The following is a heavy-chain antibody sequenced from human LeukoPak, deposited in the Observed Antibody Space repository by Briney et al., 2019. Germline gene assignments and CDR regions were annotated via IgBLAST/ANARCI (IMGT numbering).Heavy chain of an antibody. Sequence: GRSLRLSCAASGFTFDDYAMHWVRQAPGKGLEWVSGISWNSGSIGYADSVKGRFTISRDNAKNSLYLQMNSLRAEDTALYYCAKDISYGVFYYMDVWGKGTTVTVSS. V-gene: IGHV3-9*01. J-gene: IGHJ6*03. CDR3: AKDISYGVFYYMDV. CDR1: GFTFDDYA. D-gene: IGHD5-18*01. CDR2: ISWNSGSI.